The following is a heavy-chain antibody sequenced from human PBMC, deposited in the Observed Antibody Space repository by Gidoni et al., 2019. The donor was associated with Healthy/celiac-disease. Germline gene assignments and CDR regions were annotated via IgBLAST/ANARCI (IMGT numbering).Heavy chain of an antibody. Sequence: EVQLVASGGGLVTPGGSLRLSCAASASTFRSYSMNWVRQAPGKGLGWVSSISSSSSYIYYADSVKGRFTISRDNAKNSLYLQMNSLRAEDTAVYYCARDFESYNLYCSGGSCYPKHYYGMDVWGQGTTVTVSS. J-gene: IGHJ6*02. CDR3: ARDFESYNLYCSGGSCYPKHYYGMDV. V-gene: IGHV3-21*01. CDR2: ISSSSSYI. CDR1: ASTFRSYS. D-gene: IGHD2-15*01.